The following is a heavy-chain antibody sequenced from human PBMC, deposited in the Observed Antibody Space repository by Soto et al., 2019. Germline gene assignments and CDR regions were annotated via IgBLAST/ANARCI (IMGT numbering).Heavy chain of an antibody. V-gene: IGHV3-33*01. CDR2: IWYDGSNK. CDR1: GVTFSSYG. CDR3: TPSTIYYGSGTYFGY. J-gene: IGHJ4*02. D-gene: IGHD3-10*01. Sequence: PGGSLRLSCAASGVTFSSYGMHWVRQAPGKGLEWVAVIWYDGSNKYYADSVKGRFTISRDNSKNTLYLQMNSLRAEDTAVYYCTPSTIYYGSGTYFGYWGRGTLVTISS.